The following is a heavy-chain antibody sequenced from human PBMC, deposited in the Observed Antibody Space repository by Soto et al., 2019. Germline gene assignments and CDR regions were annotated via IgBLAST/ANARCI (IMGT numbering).Heavy chain of an antibody. CDR3: AKEEDSYAYYFEF. CDR2: ISYDGSNK. Sequence: VRSLRLSCAASVFTFSTYAMHCARQSPGKGLEWVAVISYDGSNKYYPDSVRGRFTISRDNSKNTLYLQMNSLRAEDTAVYYCAKEEDSYAYYFEFWGPGALGIGS. V-gene: IGHV3-30*18. CDR1: VFTFSTYA. J-gene: IGHJ4*02. D-gene: IGHD5-18*01.